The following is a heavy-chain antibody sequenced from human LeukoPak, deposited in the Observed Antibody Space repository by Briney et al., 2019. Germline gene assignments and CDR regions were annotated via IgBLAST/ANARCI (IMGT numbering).Heavy chain of an antibody. J-gene: IGHJ6*02. Sequence: AASVKVSCKASGYTFINYDINWVRRAPGQGLEWMGWINPNSGGTNYAQKFQGRVTMTRDTSISTAYMELSRLRSDDTAVYYCARTRGYYYCGMDVWGQGTTVTVSS. V-gene: IGHV1-2*02. CDR1: GYTFINYD. CDR3: ARTRGYYYCGMDV. CDR2: INPNSGGT.